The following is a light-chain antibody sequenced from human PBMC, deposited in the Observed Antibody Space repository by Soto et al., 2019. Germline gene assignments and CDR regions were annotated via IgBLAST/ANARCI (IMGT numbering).Light chain of an antibody. J-gene: IGKJ1*01. CDR3: QQYGSSGT. CDR2: GAS. CDR1: QSVSNNY. Sequence: EIVLTQSPGTLSLSPGERATISRRASQSVSNNYLAWYQQKPGQAPRLLIYGASNRATGIPDRFSGSGSGTDSTLTIRRLEPEDFAVYYCQQYGSSGTFGQGTKLDIK. V-gene: IGKV3-20*01.